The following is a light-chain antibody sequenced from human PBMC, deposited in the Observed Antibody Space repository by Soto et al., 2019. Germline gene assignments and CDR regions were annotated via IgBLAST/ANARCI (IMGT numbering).Light chain of an antibody. CDR1: QSISSRH. V-gene: IGKV3-20*01. CDR3: QHYDTSLRT. J-gene: IGKJ1*01. Sequence: EIVLTQSPGTLSLSPGERATLSCRASQSISSRHLAWYQQKPGQAPRLLIYAASTRATDIPEKFSGSGSGADFTLSISRLEPEDFAVYYCQHYDTSLRTFGPGTKVEI. CDR2: AAS.